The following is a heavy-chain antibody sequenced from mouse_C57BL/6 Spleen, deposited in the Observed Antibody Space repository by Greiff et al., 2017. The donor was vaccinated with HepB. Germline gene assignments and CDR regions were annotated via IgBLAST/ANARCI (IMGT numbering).Heavy chain of an antibody. CDR3: ARRGAYYGSSLYWYFDV. CDR1: GYTFTSYW. J-gene: IGHJ1*03. CDR2: IDPSDSYT. Sequence: QVQLQQPGAELVMPGASVKLSCKASGYTFTSYWMHWVKQRPGQGLEWIGEIDPSDSYTNYNQKFKGKSTLTVDKSSSTAYMQLSSLTSEDSAVYYCARRGAYYGSSLYWYFDVWGTGTTVTVSS. V-gene: IGHV1-69*01. D-gene: IGHD1-1*01.